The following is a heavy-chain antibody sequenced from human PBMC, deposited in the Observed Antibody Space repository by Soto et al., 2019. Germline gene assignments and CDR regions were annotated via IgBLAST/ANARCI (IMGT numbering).Heavy chain of an antibody. D-gene: IGHD3-22*01. CDR3: ARRLYYDSSGFEVGGMAT. J-gene: IGHJ6*02. CDR1: AGTTRTGAYS. Sequence: SETRSEPWVGSAGTTRTGAYSWSCIRQQPGKGLEWIGYMYHSGSTYYNPSLKSRVTISIDRSKNQFSLKLSSVTAADTAVYYCARRLYYDSSGFEVGGMATWGQGTTV. V-gene: IGHV4-30-2*01. CDR2: MYHSGST.